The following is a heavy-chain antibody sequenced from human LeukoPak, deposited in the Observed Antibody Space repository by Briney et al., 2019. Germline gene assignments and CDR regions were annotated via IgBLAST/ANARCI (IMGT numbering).Heavy chain of an antibody. CDR2: IYPGDSDT. CDR3: ARQGGGSGLHSPRDVNWFDP. V-gene: IGHV5-51*01. J-gene: IGHJ5*02. Sequence: ESLKISCKGSGYSFTSYWIGWVRQIPGKGLELMGIIYPGDSDTRYSPSFQGQVTISAGKPISTAYLQWSSLKASDTAMYYCARQGGGSGLHSPRDVNWFDPWGQGTLVTVSS. D-gene: IGHD6-19*01. CDR1: GYSFTSYW.